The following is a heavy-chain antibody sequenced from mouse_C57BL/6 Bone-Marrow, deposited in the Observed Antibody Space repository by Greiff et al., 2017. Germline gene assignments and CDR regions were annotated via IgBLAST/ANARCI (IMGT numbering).Heavy chain of an antibody. CDR2: IDPSDSET. CDR1: GYTFTSYW. J-gene: IGHJ3*01. V-gene: IGHV1-52*01. CDR3: ARDYDDPRGFAY. D-gene: IGHD2-4*01. Sequence: QVQLQQPGAELVRPGSSVKLSCKASGYTFTSYWMHWVKQRPIQGLEWIGNIDPSDSETHYNQKFKDKATLTVAKSSSTAYMQLSSLTSEDSAVYYCARDYDDPRGFAYWGQGTLVTVSA.